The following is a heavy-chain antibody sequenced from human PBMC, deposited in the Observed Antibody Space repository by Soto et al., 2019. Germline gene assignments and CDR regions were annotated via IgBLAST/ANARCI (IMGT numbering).Heavy chain of an antibody. Sequence: SRPTLVNPTQTLTLTCTFSGFSLSTSGMRVSWIRQPPGKALEWLARIDWDDDKFYSTSLKTRLTISKDTSKIQVVLTMTNMDPVDTATYYCAQSRMSLESSSTSCYRYYYYGMDVWRQGTTVTVSS. D-gene: IGHD2-2*01. V-gene: IGHV2-70*04. CDR2: IDWDDDK. CDR1: GFSLSTSGMR. CDR3: AQSRMSLESSSTSCYRYYYYGMDV. J-gene: IGHJ6*02.